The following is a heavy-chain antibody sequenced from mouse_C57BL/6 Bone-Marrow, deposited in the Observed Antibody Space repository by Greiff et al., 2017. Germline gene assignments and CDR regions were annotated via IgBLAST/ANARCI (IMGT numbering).Heavy chain of an antibody. Sequence: QVQLQQSGAELARPGASVKLSCKASGYTFTSYGISWVKQRTGQGLEWIGESYPRSGNTYYNEKFKGKATLTADKSSSTAYMELRSLTSADSAVYCCATSYYGSSDFDYWGQGTTLTVSS. CDR3: ATSYYGSSDFDY. V-gene: IGHV1-81*01. CDR2: SYPRSGNT. J-gene: IGHJ2*01. D-gene: IGHD1-1*01. CDR1: GYTFTSYG.